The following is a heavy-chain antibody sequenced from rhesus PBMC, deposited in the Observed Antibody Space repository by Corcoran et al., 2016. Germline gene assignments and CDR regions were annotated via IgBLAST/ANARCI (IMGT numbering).Heavy chain of an antibody. J-gene: IGHJ4*01. D-gene: IGHD6-25*01. V-gene: IGHV4-173*01. Sequence: QLQLQESGPGLVKPSETLSPTCAVSGGPISSNYWSWIRQPPGKGLEWIGRISGSGGSTDYNPLLKSRVTISTDTSKNQFSRKLSSVTAADTAVYYCVRKNIAAGFDYWGQGVLVTVSS. CDR2: ISGSGGST. CDR1: GGPISSNY. CDR3: VRKNIAAGFDY.